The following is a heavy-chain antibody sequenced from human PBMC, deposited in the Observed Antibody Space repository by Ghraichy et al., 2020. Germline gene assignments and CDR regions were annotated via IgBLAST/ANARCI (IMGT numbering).Heavy chain of an antibody. Sequence: GGSLRLSCAASGFTFSSYGMHWVRQAPGKGLEWVAVIWYDGSQKFYADSVKGRFTVSRDNSKNMLYLQMNSLRVEDTAVYYCVSLQSSSSARWGQGTLVTVSP. D-gene: IGHD6-6*01. J-gene: IGHJ4*02. CDR3: VSLQSSSSAR. CDR2: IWYDGSQK. CDR1: GFTFSSYG. V-gene: IGHV3-33*01.